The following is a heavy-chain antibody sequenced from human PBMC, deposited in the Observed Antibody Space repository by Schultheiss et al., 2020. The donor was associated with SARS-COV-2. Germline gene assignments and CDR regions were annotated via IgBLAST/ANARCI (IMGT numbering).Heavy chain of an antibody. V-gene: IGHV3-48*01. Sequence: GGSLRLSCAASGFTFSSYAMSWVRQAPGKGLEWVSYISSSSSTIYYADSVKGRFTISRDNSKNTLYLQMNSLRAEDTAVYYCARPIWFGDPSGGMDVWGQGTTVTVSS. CDR2: ISSSSSTI. CDR3: ARPIWFGDPSGGMDV. D-gene: IGHD3-10*01. CDR1: GFTFSSYA. J-gene: IGHJ6*02.